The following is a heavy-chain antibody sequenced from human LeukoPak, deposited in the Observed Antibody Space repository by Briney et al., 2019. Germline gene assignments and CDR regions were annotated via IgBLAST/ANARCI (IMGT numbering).Heavy chain of an antibody. CDR1: GYTFISYY. CDR2: INPGGGST. V-gene: IGHV1-46*01. J-gene: IGHJ4*02. CDR3: ARVEGYDSSGYYYGY. D-gene: IGHD3-22*01. Sequence: GASVKVPCKASGYTFISYYMHWVRQAPGQGLEWMGIINPGGGSTSYAQKFQGRVTMTRDTSTSTVYMELSSLRSEDTAVYYCARVEGYDSSGYYYGYWGQGTLVTVSS.